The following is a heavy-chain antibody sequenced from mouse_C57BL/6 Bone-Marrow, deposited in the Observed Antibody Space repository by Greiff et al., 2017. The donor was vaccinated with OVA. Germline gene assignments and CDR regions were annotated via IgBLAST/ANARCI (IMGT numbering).Heavy chain of an antibody. CDR2: IDPANGNT. J-gene: IGHJ3*01. CDR3: APYYDYDGFAY. D-gene: IGHD2-4*01. CDR1: GFNIKNTY. Sequence: EVQRVESVAELVRPGASVKLSCTASGFNIKNTYMHWVKQRPDQGLEWIGRIDPANGNTKYAPKFQGKATITADTSSNTAYLQLSSLTSEDTAIYYCAPYYDYDGFAYWGQGTLVTVSA. V-gene: IGHV14-3*01.